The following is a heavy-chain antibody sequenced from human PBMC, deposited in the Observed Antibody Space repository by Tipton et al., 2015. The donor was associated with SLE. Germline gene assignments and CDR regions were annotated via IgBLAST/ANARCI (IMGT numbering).Heavy chain of an antibody. Sequence: RSLRLSCAASGFTFSSYSMNWVRQAPGKGLEWVAVISYDGSNKYYADSVKGRFTISRDNSKNTLYLQMNSLRAEDTAVYYCAREGYDQGYFDYWGQGTLVTVSS. CDR2: ISYDGSNK. V-gene: IGHV3-30*03. D-gene: IGHD3-3*01. J-gene: IGHJ4*02. CDR1: GFTFSSYS. CDR3: AREGYDQGYFDY.